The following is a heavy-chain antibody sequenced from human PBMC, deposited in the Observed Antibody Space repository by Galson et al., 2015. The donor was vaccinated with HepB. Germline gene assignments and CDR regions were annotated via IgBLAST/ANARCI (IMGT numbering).Heavy chain of an antibody. J-gene: IGHJ6*02. CDR3: ARDHYALKDYGMDV. CDR1: GFTFSSYG. Sequence: LRLSCAASGFTFSSYGMHWVRQAPGKGLEWVAVIWYDGSNKYYADSVKGRFTISRDNSKNTLYLQMNSLRAEDTAVYYCARDHYALKDYGMDVWGQGTTVTVSS. D-gene: IGHD4-17*01. CDR2: IWYDGSNK. V-gene: IGHV3-33*01.